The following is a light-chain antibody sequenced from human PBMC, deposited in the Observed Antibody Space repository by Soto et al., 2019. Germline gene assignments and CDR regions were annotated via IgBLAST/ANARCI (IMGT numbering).Light chain of an antibody. CDR1: QVIGSRY. V-gene: IGKV3-20*01. J-gene: IGKJ2*01. CDR3: QQFGSSIPHT. Sequence: EIVMTQSPGTLSLSPGERATISCRASQVIGSRYLAWYHQKSGQAPRLLIYGASSRATGIPDRFSGSGSRTDFTLTISRLEPEDFGVYYCQQFGSSIPHTFGQGTKQEIK. CDR2: GAS.